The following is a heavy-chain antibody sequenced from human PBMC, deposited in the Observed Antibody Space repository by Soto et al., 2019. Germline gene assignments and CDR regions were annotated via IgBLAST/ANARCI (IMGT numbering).Heavy chain of an antibody. D-gene: IGHD6-6*01. V-gene: IGHV3-48*02. J-gene: IGHJ4*02. CDR1: GFTFSSYS. CDR2: ISSSSSTI. Sequence: GGSLRLSCAASGFTFSSYSMNWVRQAPGKGLEWVSYISSSSSTIYYADSVKGRFTISRDNAKNSLYLQMNSLRDEDTAVYYCARAFDSSSIRGEYYFDYWGQGTLVTVSS. CDR3: ARAFDSSSIRGEYYFDY.